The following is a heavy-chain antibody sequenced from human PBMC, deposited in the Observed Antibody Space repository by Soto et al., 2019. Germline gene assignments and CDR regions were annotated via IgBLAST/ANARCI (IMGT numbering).Heavy chain of an antibody. J-gene: IGHJ5*02. Sequence: QVQLQESGPGLVKPSQTLSLTCTVSGGSISSGGYYWSWIRQHPGKGLEWIGYIYYSGSTYYNPSLRSRVTISVDTSKNQFSLKLSSVTAADTAVYYCARSPRYCSSTSCYPNWFDPWGQGTLVTVSS. CDR1: GGSISSGGYY. CDR3: ARSPRYCSSTSCYPNWFDP. V-gene: IGHV4-31*03. D-gene: IGHD2-2*01. CDR2: IYYSGST.